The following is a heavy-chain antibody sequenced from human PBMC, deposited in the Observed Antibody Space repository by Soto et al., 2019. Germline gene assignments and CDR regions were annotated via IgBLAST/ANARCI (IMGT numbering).Heavy chain of an antibody. CDR2: IKAYSGNT. Sequence: QLQLVQSGAEAKKPGASVKVSCKASGYTFPTSTISWVRQAPGQGLEWMGWIKAYSGNTNYAQKLQGSVPMTTDTSTNTAYMELRSLTTDDTAIYYCAIADYGDDDYWGQGTLVTVSS. V-gene: IGHV1-18*01. CDR3: AIADYGDDDY. J-gene: IGHJ4*02. CDR1: GYTFPTST. D-gene: IGHD4-17*01.